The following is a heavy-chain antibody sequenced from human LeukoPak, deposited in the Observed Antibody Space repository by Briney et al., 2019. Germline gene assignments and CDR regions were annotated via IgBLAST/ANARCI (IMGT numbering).Heavy chain of an antibody. D-gene: IGHD3-22*01. J-gene: IGHJ4*02. Sequence: SETLSLTCTVSGGSIRESNWWAWVRQTPGKDLEWLGQVYHGGNTYYNPSLESRVTISVDTSRNQFSVEVKSVTAADTALYYCARAQNYYDSSGFEGALDYWGQGILVTVSS. V-gene: IGHV4-4*02. CDR3: ARAQNYYDSSGFEGALDY. CDR1: GGSIRESNW. CDR2: VYHGGNT.